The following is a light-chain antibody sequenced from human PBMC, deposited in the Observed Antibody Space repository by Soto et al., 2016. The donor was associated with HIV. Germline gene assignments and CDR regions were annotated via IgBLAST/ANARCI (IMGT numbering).Light chain of an antibody. CDR2: KAS. CDR1: QSISSW. CDR3: QQYNSYKGT. J-gene: IGKJ1*01. V-gene: IGKV1-5*03. Sequence: DIQMTQSPSTLSASVGDRVTITCRASQSISSWLAWYQQKPGKAPKLLIYKASSLESRVPSRFSGSGSGTEFTLTISSLQPDDFATYYCQQYNSYKGTFGQGTKVEIK.